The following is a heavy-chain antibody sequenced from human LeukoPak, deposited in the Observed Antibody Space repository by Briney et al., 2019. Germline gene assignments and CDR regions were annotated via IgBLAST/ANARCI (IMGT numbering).Heavy chain of an antibody. J-gene: IGHJ1*01. D-gene: IGHD5-24*01. CDR2: IWYDGSNK. CDR3: ARGDDYNDAEYLQH. Sequence: GGSLRLSCAASGFTFSSYGMHWVRQAPGKGLEWVAVIWYDGSNKYYGDSVKGRFTISRDNSKKTLYLQMNSLRVEDTAVYYYARGDDYNDAEYLQHWGQGTLVTVS. V-gene: IGHV3-33*01. CDR1: GFTFSSYG.